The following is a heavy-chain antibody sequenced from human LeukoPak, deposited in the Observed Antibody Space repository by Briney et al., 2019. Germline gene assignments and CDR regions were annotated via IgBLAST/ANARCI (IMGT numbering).Heavy chain of an antibody. CDR3: ARDSMVREKLLDY. J-gene: IGHJ4*02. CDR2: ISSTSSYT. CDR1: GFTFSDYF. D-gene: IGHD3-10*01. Sequence: GGSLRLSCAASGFTFSDYFMSCIRQAPGKGLEWVSYISSTSSYTNYADSVKGRFTISRDNAKNSLYLQMNSLRADDTAVYYCARDSMVREKLLDYWGQGALVTVSS. V-gene: IGHV3-11*05.